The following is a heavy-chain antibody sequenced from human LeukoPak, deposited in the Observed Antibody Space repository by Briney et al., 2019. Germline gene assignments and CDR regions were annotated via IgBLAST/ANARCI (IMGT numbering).Heavy chain of an antibody. D-gene: IGHD2-15*01. J-gene: IGHJ4*02. Sequence: GASVKVSCKASGYTFTGYYIHWVRQAPGQGLEWMGWINPNNGGTNYAQKFQGRVTMTRDTPISTAYMELSRLRSDDTAVCYCARICSGGSCYPFDYWGQGTLVTVSS. CDR1: GYTFTGYY. CDR3: ARICSGGSCYPFDY. V-gene: IGHV1-2*02. CDR2: INPNNGGT.